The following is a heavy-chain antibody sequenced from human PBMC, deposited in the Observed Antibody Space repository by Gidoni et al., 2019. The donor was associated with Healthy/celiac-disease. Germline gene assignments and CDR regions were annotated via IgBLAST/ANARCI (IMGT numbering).Heavy chain of an antibody. CDR1: GFTFSSYG. V-gene: IGHV3-30*18. J-gene: IGHJ4*02. CDR3: AKDSGWETPGGEAVAGTSLDY. CDR2: ISYDGSNK. D-gene: IGHD6-19*01. Sequence: QVQLVESGGGVVQPGRSLRLSCAASGFTFSSYGMHWVRQAPGKGLEWVAVISYDGSNKYYADSVKGRFTISRDNSKNTLYLQMNSLRAEDTAVYYCAKDSGWETPGGEAVAGTSLDYWGQGTLVTVSS.